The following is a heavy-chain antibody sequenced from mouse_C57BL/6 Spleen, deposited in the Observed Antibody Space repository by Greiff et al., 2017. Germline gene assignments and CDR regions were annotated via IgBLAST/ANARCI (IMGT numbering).Heavy chain of an antibody. Sequence: QVQLKQSGAELVRPGASVTLSCKASGYTFTDYEMHWVKQTPVHGLDWIGAIDPETGGPAYNQKFKGKATLTVDKSSSTAYMELRSLTSEDASDYYWTRGSISYDYFDYWGQGTTLTVAS. J-gene: IGHJ2*01. CDR2: IDPETGGP. CDR3: TRGSISYDYFDY. V-gene: IGHV1-15*01. CDR1: GYTFTDYE. D-gene: IGHD3-3*01.